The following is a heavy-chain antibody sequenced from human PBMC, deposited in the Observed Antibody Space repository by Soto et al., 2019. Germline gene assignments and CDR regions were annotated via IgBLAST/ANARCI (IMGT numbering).Heavy chain of an antibody. V-gene: IGHV1-18*01. CDR2: ISAYNGNT. J-gene: IGHJ4*02. D-gene: IGHD6-6*01. CDR3: ARGLLAARLPFDY. CDR1: GGTFSSYA. Sequence: SVKVSCKASGGTFSSYAISWVRQAPGQGLEWMGWISAYNGNTNYAQKLQGRVTMTTDTSTSTAYMELRSLRSDDTAVYYCARGLLAARLPFDYWGQGTLVTVPQ.